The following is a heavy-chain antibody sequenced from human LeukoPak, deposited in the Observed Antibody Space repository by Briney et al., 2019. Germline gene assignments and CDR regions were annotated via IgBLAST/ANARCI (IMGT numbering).Heavy chain of an antibody. V-gene: IGHV3-30*03. CDR1: GFTFSSYG. J-gene: IGHJ4*02. CDR3: ARRWSFDY. D-gene: IGHD6-13*01. Sequence: GRSLRLSCAASGFTFSSYGMHWVRQAPGKGLEWVAVISYDESNKYYADSVKGRFTISRDNSKNTLYLQMNSLRVEDTAVYYCARRWSFDYWGQGTLVTVSS. CDR2: ISYDESNK.